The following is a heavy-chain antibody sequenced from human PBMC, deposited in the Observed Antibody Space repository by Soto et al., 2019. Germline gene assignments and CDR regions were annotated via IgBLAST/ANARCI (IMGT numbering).Heavy chain of an antibody. CDR2: TYYKSNWNN. Sequence: SQTLSLTCAISGGSVSSDTSACIWIRQSPSSGLEWLGRTYYKSNWNNDYALSVKSRITLIPDTSHTPVSRDLDSVPPEDTAVYFCLGVPFFRGMDVWGQGTPVTVS. CDR3: LGVPFFRGMDV. J-gene: IGHJ6*02. V-gene: IGHV6-1*01. CDR1: GGSVSSDTSA.